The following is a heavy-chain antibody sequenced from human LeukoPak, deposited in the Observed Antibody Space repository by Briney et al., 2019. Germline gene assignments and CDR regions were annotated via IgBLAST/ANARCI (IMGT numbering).Heavy chain of an antibody. CDR1: GYTSTGYY. D-gene: IGHD6-13*01. CDR3: ARTLYIAAVPGGFDY. Sequence: GASVKVSCKASGYTSTGYYMHWVRQAPGQGLEWMGWINPNSGGTNYAQKFQGRVTMTRDTSISTAYMELSRLRSDDTALYYCARTLYIAAVPGGFDYWGQGTLVTVSS. J-gene: IGHJ4*02. CDR2: INPNSGGT. V-gene: IGHV1-2*02.